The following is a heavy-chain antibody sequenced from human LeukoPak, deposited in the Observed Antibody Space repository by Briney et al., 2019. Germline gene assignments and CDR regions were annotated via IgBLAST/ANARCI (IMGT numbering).Heavy chain of an antibody. D-gene: IGHD6-13*01. CDR2: VYHSGTT. Sequence: SETLSLTCTVSGGSISSSSYYWGWIRQPPGKGLQWIGSVYHSGTTFYNPSLQSRVTISVDTSKNQFSLKLSSVTAADTAVYYCARVSYSSSWYYHYMDVWGKGTTVTVSS. J-gene: IGHJ6*03. CDR3: ARVSYSSSWYYHYMDV. CDR1: GGSISSSSYY. V-gene: IGHV4-39*07.